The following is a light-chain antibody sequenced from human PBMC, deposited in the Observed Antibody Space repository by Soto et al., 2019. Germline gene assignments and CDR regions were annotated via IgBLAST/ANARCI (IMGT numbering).Light chain of an antibody. CDR3: QQLSRYPLT. CDR1: QALSNY. Sequence: DIQFTHSPPLPSPSVGDTVTIPCRASQALSNYLAWYQQKQGKAPDLLIYSASTLQSGVPSRFRGSGSETEFSLTIRALQPEDFETYYCQQLSRYPLTFGGGTKVDIK. CDR2: SAS. V-gene: IGKV1-9*01. J-gene: IGKJ4*01.